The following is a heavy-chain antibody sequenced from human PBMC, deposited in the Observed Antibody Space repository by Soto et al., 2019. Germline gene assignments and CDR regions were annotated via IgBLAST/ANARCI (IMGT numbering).Heavy chain of an antibody. Sequence: ASVKVSCKASGYTFTSYGSSWVRQAPGQGLEWMGWISAYNGNTNYAQKLQGRVTMTTDTSTSTAYMELRSLRSDDTAVYYCARGGAAGTVQYYYYGMDVWGQGTTVTVSS. V-gene: IGHV1-18*01. CDR3: ARGGAAGTVQYYYYGMDV. D-gene: IGHD6-13*01. CDR2: ISAYNGNT. J-gene: IGHJ6*02. CDR1: GYTFTSYG.